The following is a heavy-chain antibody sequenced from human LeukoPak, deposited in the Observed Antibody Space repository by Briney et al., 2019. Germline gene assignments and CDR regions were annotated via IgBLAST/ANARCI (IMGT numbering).Heavy chain of an antibody. CDR1: GFTFSSYA. J-gene: IGHJ3*02. CDR2: ISYDGSNK. Sequence: PGRSLRLSCAASGFTFSSYAMHWVRQAPGKGLEWVAVISYDGSNKYYADSVKGRFTISRDNAKNTLYLQMNSLRAEDTAVYYCARDSNPYYDFWSGYDAFDIWGQGTMVTVSS. V-gene: IGHV3-30-3*01. CDR3: ARDSNPYYDFWSGYDAFDI. D-gene: IGHD3-3*01.